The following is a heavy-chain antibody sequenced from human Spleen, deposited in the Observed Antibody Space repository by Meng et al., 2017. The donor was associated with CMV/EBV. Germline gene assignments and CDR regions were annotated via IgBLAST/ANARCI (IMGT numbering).Heavy chain of an antibody. V-gene: IGHV3-7*03. CDR1: GFTFSTYW. D-gene: IGHD3-10*01. Sequence: GESLKISCAASGFTFSTYWMSWVRQAPGKGLEWVANIKEDGSDKYYVDSVKGRFTLSRDNAKNSLYLQMNSLRAEDTAVYYCAVGGVRGVITNYYYGMDVWGQGTTVTVSS. CDR2: IKEDGSDK. CDR3: AVGGVRGVITNYYYGMDV. J-gene: IGHJ6*02.